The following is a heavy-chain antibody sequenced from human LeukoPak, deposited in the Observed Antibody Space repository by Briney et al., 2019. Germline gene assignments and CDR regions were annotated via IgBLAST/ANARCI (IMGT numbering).Heavy chain of an antibody. CDR3: ARDSSGWYHWFDP. CDR2: ISSSGTTI. V-gene: IGHV3-48*03. D-gene: IGHD6-19*01. J-gene: IGHJ5*02. Sequence: GGSLRLSCAASGFIFSSYEMHWVRQAPGKGLEWVSYISSSGTTIYYADSVKGRFTISRDNNENSLHLQMNSLRVEDTAIYYCARDSSGWYHWFDPWGQGTLVTVSS. CDR1: GFIFSSYE.